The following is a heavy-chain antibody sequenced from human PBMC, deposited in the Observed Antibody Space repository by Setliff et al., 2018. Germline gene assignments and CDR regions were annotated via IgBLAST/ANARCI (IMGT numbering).Heavy chain of an antibody. CDR1: GFNFRNYG. D-gene: IGHD2-2*01. CDR3: GKGPSVSAIRVDY. V-gene: IGHV3-30*18. Sequence: GGSLRLSCAASGFNFRNYGMHWVRQAPGKGLEWVASISYDGSNKYYADIVKGRFTISRDNSKNTLSLQMDSLGPEDTAVYYCGKGPSVSAIRVDYWGQGTLVTFSS. CDR2: ISYDGSNK. J-gene: IGHJ4*02.